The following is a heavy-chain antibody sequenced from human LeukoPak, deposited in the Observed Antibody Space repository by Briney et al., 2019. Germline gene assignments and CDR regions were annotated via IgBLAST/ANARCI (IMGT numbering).Heavy chain of an antibody. J-gene: IGHJ5*02. Sequence: ASVKVSCKASGYTLTGYYMHWVRQGPGQGLEWMGWINPNSGGTNYAQKFQGRVTMTRDTSISTAYMELSRLRSDDTAVYYCARGYCSSTSCRNWFDPWGQGTLVTVSS. V-gene: IGHV1-2*02. CDR2: INPNSGGT. CDR3: ARGYCSSTSCRNWFDP. CDR1: GYTLTGYY. D-gene: IGHD2-2*01.